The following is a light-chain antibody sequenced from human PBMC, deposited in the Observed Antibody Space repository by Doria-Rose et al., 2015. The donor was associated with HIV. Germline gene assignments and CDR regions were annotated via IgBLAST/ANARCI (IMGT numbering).Light chain of an antibody. CDR2: AAS. CDR1: QTVSTY. CDR3: QQTYSSPPWK. Sequence: DIRLTQSPSSLSASIGDRVTITCRSSQTVSTYLNWFQQEPGKAPKLLIYAASRLQSGVPSRFSGSGSGTDFTLTISGLQPGDFATYYCQQTYSSPPWKFGQGTKVEMK. J-gene: IGKJ1*01. V-gene: IGKV1-39*01.